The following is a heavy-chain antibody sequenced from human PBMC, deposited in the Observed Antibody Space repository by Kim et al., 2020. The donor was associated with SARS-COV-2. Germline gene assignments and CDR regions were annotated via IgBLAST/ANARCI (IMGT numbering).Heavy chain of an antibody. V-gene: IGHV3-30-3*01. Sequence: GGSLRLSCAASGFTFSSYAMHWVRQAPGKGLEWVAVISYDGSNKYYADSVKGRFTISRDNSKNTLYLQMNSLRAEDTAVYYCARDYKSGTNKKSGYSSSWISYYFDYWGQGTLVTVSS. J-gene: IGHJ4*02. CDR2: ISYDGSNK. CDR3: ARDYKSGTNKKSGYSSSWISYYFDY. CDR1: GFTFSSYA. D-gene: IGHD6-13*01.